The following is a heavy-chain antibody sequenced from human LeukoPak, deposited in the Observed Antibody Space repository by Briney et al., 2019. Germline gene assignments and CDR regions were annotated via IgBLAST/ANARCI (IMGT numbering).Heavy chain of an antibody. Sequence: SETLSLTCAVYGGSFSGYYWSWIRQPPGKGLEWIGEINHSGSTNYNPSLKSRVTISVDTSKNQFSLKLSSVTAADTAVYYSARGFECSGSLKYSHLGFDPWGQGTLVTVSS. CDR1: GGSFSGYY. D-gene: IGHD3-10*02. J-gene: IGHJ5*02. CDR2: INHSGST. V-gene: IGHV4-34*01. CDR3: ARGFECSGSLKYSHLGFDP.